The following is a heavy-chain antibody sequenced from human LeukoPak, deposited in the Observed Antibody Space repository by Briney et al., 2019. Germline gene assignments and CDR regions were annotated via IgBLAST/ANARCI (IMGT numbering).Heavy chain of an antibody. Sequence: GASVKVSCKASGYTFTSYDINWVRQATGQGLEWMGWMNPNSGNTGYAQKFQGRVTMTRNTSISTAYIELSSLRSEDTAVYYCAREFFRDYYAAGAFDIWGQGTMVTVSS. CDR1: GYTFTSYD. D-gene: IGHD3-10*01. V-gene: IGHV1-8*01. J-gene: IGHJ3*02. CDR2: MNPNSGNT. CDR3: AREFFRDYYAAGAFDI.